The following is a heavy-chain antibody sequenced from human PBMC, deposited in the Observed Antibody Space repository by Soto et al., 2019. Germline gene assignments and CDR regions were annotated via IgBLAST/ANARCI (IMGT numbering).Heavy chain of an antibody. V-gene: IGHV2-5*02. CDR2: IYCDDDK. Sequence: QITLKESGPTLVKPTQTLTLTCTFSGFSLSTSGLGVGWIRQPPGKALEWLALIYCDDDKRYNPSLKSRLTITKDTSKNQVLLTMSNMDPVDTATYYCAHNDIAVGVYGFDPWGQGTLVTVSS. J-gene: IGHJ5*02. CDR1: GFSLSTSGLG. D-gene: IGHD6-19*01. CDR3: AHNDIAVGVYGFDP.